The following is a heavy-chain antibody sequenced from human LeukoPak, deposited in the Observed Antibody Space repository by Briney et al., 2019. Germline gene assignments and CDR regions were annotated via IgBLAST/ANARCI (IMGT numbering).Heavy chain of an antibody. Sequence: SQTLSLTCAISGDSVSSNSAAWNWIRQSPSRGLESLGRTYYRSKWYNDYAVSVKSRITINPDTSKNQFSLQLNSVTPEDTAVYYCARDIDDTPGGGFDYWGQGTLVTVSS. CDR1: GDSVSSNSAA. J-gene: IGHJ4*02. CDR2: TYYRSKWYN. V-gene: IGHV6-1*01. D-gene: IGHD2-15*01. CDR3: ARDIDDTPGGGFDY.